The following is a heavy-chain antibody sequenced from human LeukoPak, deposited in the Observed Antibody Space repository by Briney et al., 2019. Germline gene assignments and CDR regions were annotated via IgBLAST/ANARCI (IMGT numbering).Heavy chain of an antibody. Sequence: GASLRLSCAASGFTFSSYAMSWVRQAPGKGLEWVSAISGSGGSTYYADSVKGRFTISRDNSKNTLYLQMNSLRAEDTAVYHCAKLPRGYSYGPQYWGQGTLVTVSS. CDR3: AKLPRGYSYGPQY. J-gene: IGHJ4*02. CDR2: ISGSGGST. CDR1: GFTFSSYA. V-gene: IGHV3-23*01. D-gene: IGHD5-18*01.